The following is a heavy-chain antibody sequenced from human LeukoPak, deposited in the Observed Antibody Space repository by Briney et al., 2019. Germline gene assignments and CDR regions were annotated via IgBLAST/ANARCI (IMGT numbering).Heavy chain of an antibody. J-gene: IGHJ4*02. CDR1: DGSISSGSW. V-gene: IGHV4-4*02. CDR2: IHHSGST. D-gene: IGHD4-17*01. CDR3: ARGGDYRFDY. Sequence: SGTLSLTCAVSDGSISSGSWWGWIRQPPGKGLEWIGEIHHSGSTNYNPSLKSRVTLSVDKSKNQLSLRLTSVTAADTAVYYCARGGDYRFDYWGQGTLVTVSS.